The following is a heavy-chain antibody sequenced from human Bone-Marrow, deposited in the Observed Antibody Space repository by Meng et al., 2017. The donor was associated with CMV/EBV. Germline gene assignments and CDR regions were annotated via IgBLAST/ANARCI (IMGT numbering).Heavy chain of an antibody. D-gene: IGHD2-21*01. CDR3: AKGGGAVALPGIYY. J-gene: IGHJ4*02. CDR1: GFTVSTNY. V-gene: IGHV3-53*05. Sequence: GGSLRLSCAASGFTVSTNYMTWVRQTPGRGLEWVSVIHIDGNTYYADSVKGRFTISRDNSKNTVYLRMNSLRDEDTAVYYCAKGGGAVALPGIYYWGQGTRVTVSS. CDR2: IHIDGNT.